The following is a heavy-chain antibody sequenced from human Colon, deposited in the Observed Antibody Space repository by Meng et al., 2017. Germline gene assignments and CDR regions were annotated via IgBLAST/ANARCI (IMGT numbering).Heavy chain of an antibody. D-gene: IGHD6-19*01. CDR3: VRSSGWVRTGFDP. CDR1: GGSIYGSAYY. V-gene: IGHV4-39*01. CDR2: IYYSGST. J-gene: IGHJ5*02. Sequence: QLQLQESGPGLVKPSETLSLTCTVSGGSIYGSAYYWGWFRQPPGKGLEWIGSIYYSGSTDYNPSLKSRVTISVDTSKSQFSLKLTSVTAADTAVYYCVRSSGWVRTGFDPWGQGTLVTVSS.